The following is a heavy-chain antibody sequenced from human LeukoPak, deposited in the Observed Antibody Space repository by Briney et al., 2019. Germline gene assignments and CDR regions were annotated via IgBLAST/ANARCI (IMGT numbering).Heavy chain of an antibody. J-gene: IGHJ4*02. CDR3: ARVWVAAAGTLVEEGDY. D-gene: IGHD6-13*01. CDR2: ISAYNGNT. V-gene: IGHV1-18*01. Sequence: ASVKVSCKASGYTFTSYGISWVRQAPGQGLEWMGWISAYNGNTNYAQKLQGRVTMTTDTSTSTAYMELRSLRSDDTAVYYCARVWVAAAGTLVEEGDYWGQGTLVTVSS. CDR1: GYTFTSYG.